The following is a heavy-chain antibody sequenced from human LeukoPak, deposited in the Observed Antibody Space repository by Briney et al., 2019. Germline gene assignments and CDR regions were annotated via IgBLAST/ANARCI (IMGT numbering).Heavy chain of an antibody. V-gene: IGHV3-30*18. CDR1: GFTFSSYG. CDR2: ISYDGSNK. CDR3: AKDSSGWYAWED. D-gene: IGHD6-19*01. J-gene: IGHJ4*02. Sequence: GGSLRLSCAASGFTFSSYGMYWVRQAPGKGLEWVAVISYDGSNKYYADSVKGRFTISRDNSKNTLYLQMNSLRAEDTAVYYCAKDSSGWYAWEDWGQGTLVTVSS.